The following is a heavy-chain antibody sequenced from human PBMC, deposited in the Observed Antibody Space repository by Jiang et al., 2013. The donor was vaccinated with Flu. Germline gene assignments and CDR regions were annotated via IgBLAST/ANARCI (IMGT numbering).Heavy chain of an antibody. CDR1: GYSFISYA. CDR3: ARGDDYIWGSHRGGDY. Sequence: QSGSELKKPGASVKVSCRTSGYSFISYAMTWVRQVPGHGLEYMGWIKTDTGNPTYAQGSTGRFVFSVDTSVSTAYLQINSLKPDDTAVYYCARGDDYIWGSHRGGDYWGQGTLVTVSS. CDR2: IKTDTGNP. V-gene: IGHV7-4-1*02. J-gene: IGHJ4*02. D-gene: IGHD3-16*02.